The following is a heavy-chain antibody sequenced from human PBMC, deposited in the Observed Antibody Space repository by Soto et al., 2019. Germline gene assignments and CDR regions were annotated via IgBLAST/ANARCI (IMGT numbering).Heavy chain of an antibody. CDR3: AKDFYTVRVPAAPRPHYFDF. CDR2: LSFDGTSK. CDR1: GFTFSNYD. D-gene: IGHD2-2*01. Sequence: QVQLVESGGGVVQPGRSLRLSCAASGFTFSNYDMHWVRQAPGEGLEWVAVLSFDGTSKNYADSVKDRFTISRDNSKNTLFLQMNSLRTEDTAVYFCAKDFYTVRVPAAPRPHYFDFWGPGTLVTVSS. J-gene: IGHJ4*02. V-gene: IGHV3-30*18.